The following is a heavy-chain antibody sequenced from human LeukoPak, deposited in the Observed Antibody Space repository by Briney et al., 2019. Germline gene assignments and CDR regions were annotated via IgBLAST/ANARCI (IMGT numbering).Heavy chain of an antibody. Sequence: PGGSLRLSCAASGFSFGVYGMVWVRQAPGKGLEWVAAIWNDGSHQTYADSVKGRISVSRDNSKNTLYLQMNGLRAEDTAIYYCARRVVPPILFGIDVWGQETTVTVSS. J-gene: IGHJ6*02. CDR2: IWNDGSHQ. V-gene: IGHV3-33*01. CDR3: ARRVVPPILFGIDV. D-gene: IGHD2-2*01. CDR1: GFSFGVYG.